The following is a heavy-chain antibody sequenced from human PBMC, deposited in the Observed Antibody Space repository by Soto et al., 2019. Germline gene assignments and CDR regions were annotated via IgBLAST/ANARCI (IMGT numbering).Heavy chain of an antibody. CDR2: FDPEDGET. Sequence: SVKVSCKVSGYTLTELSMHWVRQSPVKGLELMGGFDPEDGETIYAQKFQGRVTMTEDTSTDTAYMELSSLRSEDTAVYYCATVPNNYAGWFEPWGQGTLVSVS. CDR3: ATVPNNYAGWFEP. J-gene: IGHJ5*02. CDR1: GYTLTELS. D-gene: IGHD3-16*01. V-gene: IGHV1-24*01.